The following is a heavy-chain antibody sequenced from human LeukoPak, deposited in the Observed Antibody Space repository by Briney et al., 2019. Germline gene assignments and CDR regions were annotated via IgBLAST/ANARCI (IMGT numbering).Heavy chain of an antibody. CDR2: INPNSGGT. CDR3: ARVGYYDSSGYYY. Sequence: ASVTVSCKASGYTFTGYYMHWVRQAPGQGLEWMGWINPNSGGTNYAQKFQGRVTMTRDTSISTAYMELSRLRSDDTAVYYCARVGYYDSSGYYYWGQGTLVTVSS. V-gene: IGHV1-2*02. D-gene: IGHD3-22*01. J-gene: IGHJ4*02. CDR1: GYTFTGYY.